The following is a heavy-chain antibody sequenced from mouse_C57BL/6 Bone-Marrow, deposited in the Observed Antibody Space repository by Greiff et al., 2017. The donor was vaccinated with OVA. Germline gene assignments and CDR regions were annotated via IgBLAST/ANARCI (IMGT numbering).Heavy chain of an antibody. CDR2: IDPSDSYT. V-gene: IGHV1-69*01. J-gene: IGHJ3*01. CDR3: ARSNYVAWFAY. Sequence: QVQLQQPGAELVMPGASVKLSCKASGYTFTSYWMHWVKQRPGQGLEWIGEIDPSDSYTNYNQKFKGKSTLTVDKSSSTAYMQLSSLTSEDSAVYYCARSNYVAWFAYWGQGTLVTVSA. D-gene: IGHD2-5*01. CDR1: GYTFTSYW.